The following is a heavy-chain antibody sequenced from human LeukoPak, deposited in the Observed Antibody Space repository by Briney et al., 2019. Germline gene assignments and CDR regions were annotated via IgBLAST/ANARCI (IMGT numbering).Heavy chain of an antibody. D-gene: IGHD3-22*01. J-gene: IGHJ5*02. V-gene: IGHV4-34*01. CDR3: ARGGDYYDSSSFDP. CDR2: INHSGST. CDR1: GGSFSGYY. Sequence: PSETLSLTCAVYGGSFSGYYWSWIRQPPGKGLEWIGEINHSGSTNYNPSLKSRVTISVDTSKNQFSLKLSSVTAADTAVCYCARGGDYYDSSSFDPWGQGTLVTVSS.